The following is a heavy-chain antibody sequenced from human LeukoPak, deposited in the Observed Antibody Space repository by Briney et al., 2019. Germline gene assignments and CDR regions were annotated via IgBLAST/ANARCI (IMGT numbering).Heavy chain of an antibody. D-gene: IGHD3-22*01. CDR2: IYHSGST. CDR1: GYSISSGYY. Sequence: SETLSLTCTVSGYSISSGYYWGWIRQPPGKGLEWIGSIYHSGSTYYNPSLKSRVTISVDTSKNQFSLKLSSVTAADTAVYYCARGSAYYYDSSGPSGWFDPWGQGTLVTVSS. CDR3: ARGSAYYYDSSGPSGWFDP. J-gene: IGHJ5*02. V-gene: IGHV4-38-2*02.